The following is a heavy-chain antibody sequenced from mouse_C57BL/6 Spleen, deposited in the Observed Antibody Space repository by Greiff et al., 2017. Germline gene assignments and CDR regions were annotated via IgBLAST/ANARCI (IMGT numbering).Heavy chain of an antibody. V-gene: IGHV5-16*02. J-gene: IGHJ1*03. D-gene: IGHD1-1*01. Sequence: VQLKESEGGLVQPGSSMKLSCTASGFTFSDYYMAWVRQVPETGLESVATIIYDGSSTYSLDSLKSRFIISRDNAKNILYLQMSSLKSEDTATYYCARRQGSYGYFDVWGTGTTVTVSS. CDR2: IIYDGSST. CDR3: ARRQGSYGYFDV. CDR1: GFTFSDYY.